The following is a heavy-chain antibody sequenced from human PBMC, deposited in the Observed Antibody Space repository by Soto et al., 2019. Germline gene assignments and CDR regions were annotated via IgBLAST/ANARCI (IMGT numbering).Heavy chain of an antibody. Sequence: QVQLVQSGAEMKKPEASVKVSCKTSGYTFTNYYMHWVRQAPGQGLEWMGIINPSDGSTTYAQNFRGRVTMTRDTSTSTVYLALSSLRSEDTAVYYCARDLYDFRSQNLDDWGQGTLVHVSS. J-gene: IGHJ4*02. D-gene: IGHD3-3*01. CDR1: GYTFTNYY. CDR2: INPSDGST. V-gene: IGHV1-46*03. CDR3: ARDLYDFRSQNLDD.